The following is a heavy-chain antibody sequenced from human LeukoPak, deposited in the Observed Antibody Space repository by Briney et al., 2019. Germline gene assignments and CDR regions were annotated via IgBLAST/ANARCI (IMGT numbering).Heavy chain of an antibody. Sequence: GASVKVSCKASGGTFSSYAISWVRQAPGQGLEWMGGIIPIFGTASYAQKFQGRVTITTDESTSTAYMELSSLRSEDTAVYYCARGSRAMALGSACRYWGQGTLVTVSS. CDR2: IIPIFGTA. D-gene: IGHD5-18*01. J-gene: IGHJ4*02. CDR3: ARGSRAMALGSACRY. V-gene: IGHV1-69*05. CDR1: GGTFSSYA.